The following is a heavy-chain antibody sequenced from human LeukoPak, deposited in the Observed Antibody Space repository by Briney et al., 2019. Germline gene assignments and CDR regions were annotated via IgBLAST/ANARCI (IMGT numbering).Heavy chain of an antibody. CDR2: INPNSGGT. J-gene: IGHJ4*02. Sequence: GASVKVSCKASGYTFTGYYMHWVRQAPGQGLEWMGWINPNSGGTNYAQKFQGRVTMTRDTSISTAYMELSRLRSDDTAVYYCAKDRLGYSYGFGDFDYWGQGTLVTVSS. CDR1: GYTFTGYY. CDR3: AKDRLGYSYGFGDFDY. D-gene: IGHD5-18*01. V-gene: IGHV1-2*02.